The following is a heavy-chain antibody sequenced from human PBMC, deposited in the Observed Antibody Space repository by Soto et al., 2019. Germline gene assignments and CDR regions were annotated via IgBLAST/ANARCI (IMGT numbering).Heavy chain of an antibody. CDR2: INSDGSTT. Sequence: GGSLRLSCAASGFTFSSYWMHWVRQAPGKGLVWVSRINSDGSTTSYADSVKGRFTISRDNAKNTQYLQMNSLRAEDTAVYYCARVLTGSWNWFDPWGKGTLVTVSS. D-gene: IGHD6-13*01. CDR1: GFTFSSYW. J-gene: IGHJ5*02. CDR3: ARVLTGSWNWFDP. V-gene: IGHV3-74*01.